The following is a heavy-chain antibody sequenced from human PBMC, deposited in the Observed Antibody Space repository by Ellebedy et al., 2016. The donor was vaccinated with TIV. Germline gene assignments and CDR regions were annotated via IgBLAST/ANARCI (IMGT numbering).Heavy chain of an antibody. Sequence: GESLKISCAASGFTFSNYWMKWVRQAPGKGLEWVANIKQDGSEKYHVDSVKGRFTISRDNAKNSLFLQMNSLRVEDTAVYFCARGGYGRPFDCWGQGTLVTVSS. CDR1: GFTFSNYW. CDR3: ARGGYGRPFDC. CDR2: IKQDGSEK. V-gene: IGHV3-7*03. J-gene: IGHJ4*02. D-gene: IGHD5-12*01.